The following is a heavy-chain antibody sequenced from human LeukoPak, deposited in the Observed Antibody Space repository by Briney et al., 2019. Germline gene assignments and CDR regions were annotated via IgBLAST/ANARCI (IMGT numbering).Heavy chain of an antibody. CDR1: GGSISSSSYY. CDR2: IYYSGST. J-gene: IGHJ4*02. Sequence: SETLSLTCTVSGGSISSSSYYWGWIRQPPGKGLEWIGSIYYSGSTYYSPSLKSRVTISVDTSKNQFSLKLSSVTAADTAVYYCARHHYYGSGSYGDYWGQGTLVTVSS. V-gene: IGHV4-39*01. D-gene: IGHD3-10*01. CDR3: ARHHYYGSGSYGDY.